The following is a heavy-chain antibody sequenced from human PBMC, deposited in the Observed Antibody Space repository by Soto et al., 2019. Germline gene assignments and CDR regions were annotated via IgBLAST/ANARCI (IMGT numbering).Heavy chain of an antibody. CDR2: ISGSSTFT. Sequence: PGGSLRLSCAASGVSFTNYSMDWIRQAPGKGLEWVSSISGSSTFTHYADSVKGRFTISRDNAKSSLYLQMNSLRAEDTAVYYCAGDILHRGYYHDMDVWGQGTTVTVSS. CDR1: GVSFTNYS. CDR3: AGDILHRGYYHDMDV. V-gene: IGHV3-21*01. D-gene: IGHD2-2*02. J-gene: IGHJ6*02.